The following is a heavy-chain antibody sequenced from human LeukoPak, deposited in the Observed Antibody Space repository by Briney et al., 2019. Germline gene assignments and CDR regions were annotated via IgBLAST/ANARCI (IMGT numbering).Heavy chain of an antibody. CDR3: AXXXYYYDSSGYYWPDAFDI. J-gene: IGHJ3*02. Sequence: ASVKISCKASGYTFTSYGXSWVRQAPGQGLXXXXXXXXXXGNTNYAQKLXXXXXXXTXTSTSTAXMELRSLRSDDTAVYYCAXXXYYYDSSGYYWPDAFDIWGQGTMVTVSS. CDR2: XXXXXGNT. V-gene: IGHV1-18*01. D-gene: IGHD3-22*01. CDR1: GYTFTSYG.